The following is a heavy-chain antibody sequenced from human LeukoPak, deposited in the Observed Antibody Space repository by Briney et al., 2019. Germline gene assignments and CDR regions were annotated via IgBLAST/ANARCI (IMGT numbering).Heavy chain of an antibody. D-gene: IGHD2-15*01. CDR1: GFIFSTYA. J-gene: IGHJ4*02. CDR3: AKGTVGYCSGDSCYPFDY. CDR2: ISGSGGST. Sequence: GGSLRLSCAASGFIFSTYAMTWVRQAPGKGLEWVSGISGSGGSTNYADSVKGRFTISRDSSKNTLYLQMNSLRAEDTAVYYCAKGTVGYCSGDSCYPFDYWGQGTLVTVSS. V-gene: IGHV3-23*01.